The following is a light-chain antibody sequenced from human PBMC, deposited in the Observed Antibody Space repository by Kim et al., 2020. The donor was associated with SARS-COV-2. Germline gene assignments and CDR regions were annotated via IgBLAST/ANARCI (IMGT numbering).Light chain of an antibody. V-gene: IGLV1-40*01. CDR1: RSNIGAGYG. Sequence: VIISCTGSRSNIGAGYGVQWYQHLSGTAPKLLSFGDNNRPSGVPDRFSGSRSGTSASLAVTGLQAEDEADYYCQSYDSSLSGSRVFGGGTQLTVL. CDR3: QSYDSSLSGSRV. CDR2: GDN. J-gene: IGLJ3*02.